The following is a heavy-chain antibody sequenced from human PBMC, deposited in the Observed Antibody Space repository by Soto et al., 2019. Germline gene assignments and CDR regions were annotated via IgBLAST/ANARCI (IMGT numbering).Heavy chain of an antibody. D-gene: IGHD6-13*01. V-gene: IGHV3-13*01. J-gene: IGHJ4*02. CDR2: IGTAGDT. CDR1: GFTFSCFD. Sequence: HPGGSLRLSCEASGFTFSCFDMHWVRQPTGKGLEWVSSIGTAGDTYYAVSVKGRFTISRDNAKNSLSLQMNSLRAGDMAVYFCAKSQEIGTHFFDSWGQGTQVTVSS. CDR3: AKSQEIGTHFFDS.